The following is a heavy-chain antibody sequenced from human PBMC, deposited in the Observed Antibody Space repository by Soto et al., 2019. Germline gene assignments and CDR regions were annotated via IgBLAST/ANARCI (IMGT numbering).Heavy chain of an antibody. D-gene: IGHD5-12*01. V-gene: IGHV1-18*01. CDR2: ISAYNGNT. Sequence: GASGKVSWEASGYTLTHSGISWGRPAPGQGLEWMVWISAYNGNTNYAQKLQGRVTMTTDTSTSTAYMELRSLRSDDTAVYYCFLLEYSGHDSSFAIRAQRTMVTGS. CDR3: FLLEYSGHDSSFAI. CDR1: GYTLTHSG. J-gene: IGHJ3*02.